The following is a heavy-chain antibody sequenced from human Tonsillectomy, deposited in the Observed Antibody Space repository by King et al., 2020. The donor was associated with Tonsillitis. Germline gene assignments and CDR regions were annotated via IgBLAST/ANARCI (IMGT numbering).Heavy chain of an antibody. CDR2: IYTSGST. D-gene: IGHD3-22*01. CDR1: GGSISSGSYY. Sequence: VQLQESGPGLVKPSQTLSLTCTVSGGSISSGSYYWSWIRQPAGKGLEWIGRIYTSGSTNYNPSLKSRVTISVDTSKNQFSLKLSSVTAADTAVYYCAKDLVNDYYDSAFDSCGQRTLITVSS. J-gene: IGHJ4*02. CDR3: AKDLVNDYYDSAFDS. V-gene: IGHV4-61*02.